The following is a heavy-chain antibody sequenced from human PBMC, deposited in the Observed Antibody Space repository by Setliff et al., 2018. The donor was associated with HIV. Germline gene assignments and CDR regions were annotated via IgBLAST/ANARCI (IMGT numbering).Heavy chain of an antibody. J-gene: IGHJ4*02. D-gene: IGHD1-26*01. CDR2: IKEDGSET. Sequence: GGSLRLSCATSGFTFSKYAMNWVRQAPGKGLEWVAIIKEDGSETFYVDSVKGRFTMSRDNAKNLVYLEMNSLKVEDTAVYYCARDATRGGDFDFWGQGTLVTVSS. CDR1: GFTFSKYA. V-gene: IGHV3-7*01. CDR3: ARDATRGGDFDF.